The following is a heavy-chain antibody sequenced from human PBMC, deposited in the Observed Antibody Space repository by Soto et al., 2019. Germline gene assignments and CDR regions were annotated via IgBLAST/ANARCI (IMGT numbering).Heavy chain of an antibody. J-gene: IGHJ4*02. V-gene: IGHV3-23*01. D-gene: IGHD5-12*01. CDR1: GFTFSSFF. Sequence: HPGGSLRLSCTASGFTFSSFFMNWVRQAPGKGPEWVSGIDTSGGVTKYADSVKGRFTISRDNSKNTLYLQMNSLRAEDTAVYYCAKGARDGYTLWVFDYWGQGTLVTVSS. CDR2: IDTSGGVT. CDR3: AKGARDGYTLWVFDY.